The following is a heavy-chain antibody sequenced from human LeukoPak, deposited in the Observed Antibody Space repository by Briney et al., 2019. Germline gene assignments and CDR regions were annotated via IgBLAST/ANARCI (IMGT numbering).Heavy chain of an antibody. Sequence: SETLSLTCTVSGGSISSSSYYWGWIRQPPGKGLEWIGSIYYSGSTYYNPSLKSRVTISVDTSKNQFSLKLSSVTAADTAVYYCVRLIQLWYFDYWGQGTLVTVSS. V-gene: IGHV4-39*01. D-gene: IGHD5-18*01. CDR2: IYYSGST. J-gene: IGHJ4*02. CDR1: GGSISSSSYY. CDR3: VRLIQLWYFDY.